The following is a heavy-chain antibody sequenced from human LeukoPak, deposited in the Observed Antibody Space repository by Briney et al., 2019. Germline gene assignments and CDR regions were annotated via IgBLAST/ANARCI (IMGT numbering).Heavy chain of an antibody. CDR2: IRHNGDST. Sequence: PGGSLRLSCGASGFTFSFYSMSWVRQAPGKGLEWVSSIRHNGDSTYYADSVKGRFTVSRDNAKNSLYLQMNSLRAEDTSIYYCVRRFVGDAFDVWGQGTVVTVSS. J-gene: IGHJ3*01. D-gene: IGHD3-3*01. V-gene: IGHV3-23*01. CDR1: GFTFSFYS. CDR3: VRRFVGDAFDV.